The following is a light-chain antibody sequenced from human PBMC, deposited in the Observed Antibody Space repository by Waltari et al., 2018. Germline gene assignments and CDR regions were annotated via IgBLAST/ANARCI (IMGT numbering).Light chain of an antibody. CDR2: TVS. CDR1: QSISNR. Sequence: DIQMTQSPSTLSASVGDSVTITCRASQSISNRLSWYQQKPGKAPNLLIYTVSILQSGVPSRFSGSGSGTEFTLTISSLQPDDFATYYCQQYNSYSRTFGQGTKVEI. V-gene: IGKV1-5*03. CDR3: QQYNSYSRT. J-gene: IGKJ1*01.